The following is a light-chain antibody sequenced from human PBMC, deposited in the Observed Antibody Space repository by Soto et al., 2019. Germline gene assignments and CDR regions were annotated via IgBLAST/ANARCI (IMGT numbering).Light chain of an antibody. CDR3: QQYNNWPPWT. CDR2: GAS. V-gene: IGKV3-15*01. Sequence: EIVMTQSPATLSVSPGERATLSCRASQSVSSNLAWYQQKHGQAPRLLIYGASTRATGIPARFSVSGSGTEFTLTISSLQSEDFAVYYCQQYNNWPPWTFGQGTKVEIK. CDR1: QSVSSN. J-gene: IGKJ1*01.